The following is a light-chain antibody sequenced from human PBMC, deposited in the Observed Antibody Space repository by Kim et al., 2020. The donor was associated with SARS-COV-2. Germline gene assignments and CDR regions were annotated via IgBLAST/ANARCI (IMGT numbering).Light chain of an antibody. J-gene: IGLJ3*02. CDR3: SSYTSSSTFGV. V-gene: IGLV2-18*02. Sequence: QSVTISCTGTSSDVGSYNRVSWYQQPPGTAPKLMIYEVSNRPSGVPDRFSGSKSGNTASLTISGLQAEDEADYYCSSYTSSSTFGVFGGGTKLTVL. CDR1: SSDVGSYNR. CDR2: EVS.